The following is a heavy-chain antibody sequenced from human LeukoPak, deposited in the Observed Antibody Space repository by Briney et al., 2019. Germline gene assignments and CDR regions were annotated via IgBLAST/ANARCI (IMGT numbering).Heavy chain of an antibody. CDR2: INHSGST. J-gene: IGHJ4*02. D-gene: IGHD6-19*01. CDR3: AGGSPPPVTGYSSGWLDY. V-gene: IGHV4-34*01. Sequence: PSETLSLTCAVYGDSFSGYYWCSIRQPPGKGLDWIGEINHSGSTNYNPSLKSRVTISVDTSKTQFSLRLSSVTAADTAVYYCAGGSPPPVTGYSSGWLDYWGQGTLVTVSS. CDR1: GDSFSGYY.